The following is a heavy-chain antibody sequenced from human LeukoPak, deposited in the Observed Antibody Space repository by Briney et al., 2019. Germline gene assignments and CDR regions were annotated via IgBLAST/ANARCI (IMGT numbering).Heavy chain of an antibody. CDR3: ARWGGSVLWSFDP. CDR1: VGSIRDYH. CDR2: VHHSGGS. Sequence: PSETLSLTCTVPVGSIRDYHWNWIRQSPEKGLEWIGYVHHSGGSYFNPSLKSRITMSVDTSKSQFSLRLTSATATDTAVYYCARWGGSVLWSFDPWGQGTLVTVSS. D-gene: IGHD3-10*01. J-gene: IGHJ5*02. V-gene: IGHV4-59*01.